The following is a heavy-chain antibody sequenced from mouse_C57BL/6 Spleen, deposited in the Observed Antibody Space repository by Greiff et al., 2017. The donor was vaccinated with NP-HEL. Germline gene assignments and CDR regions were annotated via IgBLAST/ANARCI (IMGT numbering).Heavy chain of an antibody. D-gene: IGHD2-3*01. J-gene: IGHJ2*01. V-gene: IGHV1-77*01. CDR3: ARGDGYYCYFDY. Sequence: QVQLQQSGAELVKPGASVKISCKASGYTFTDYYINWVKQRPGQGLEWIGKFRPCSGSTYYNEKFKGKATLTADKSSSTAYMQLSSLTSEDSAVYFCARGDGYYCYFDYWGKGTTLTVSS. CDR2: FRPCSGST. CDR1: GYTFTDYY.